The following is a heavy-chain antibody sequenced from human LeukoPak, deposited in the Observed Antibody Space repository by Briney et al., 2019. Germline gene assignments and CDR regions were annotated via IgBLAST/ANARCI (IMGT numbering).Heavy chain of an antibody. J-gene: IGHJ5*02. D-gene: IGHD5-12*01. Sequence: GGSLRLSCAVSGFIFSQYSMNWVRQAPGKGLEWVSHIRSSSETFYADSVKGRFTISRDNARNSLYLQMNNLRGEDTAIYYCARDAGNSGYGCDLWGQGTLVTVSS. CDR1: GFIFSQYS. CDR2: IRSSSET. CDR3: ARDAGNSGYGCDL. V-gene: IGHV3-48*01.